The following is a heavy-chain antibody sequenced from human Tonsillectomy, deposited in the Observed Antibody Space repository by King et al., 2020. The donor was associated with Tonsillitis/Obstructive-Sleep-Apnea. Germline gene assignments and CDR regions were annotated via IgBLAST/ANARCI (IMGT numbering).Heavy chain of an antibody. J-gene: IGHJ4*02. V-gene: IGHV4-39*01. Sequence: QLQESGPGLVKPSETLSLTCTVSGGSISSSSYYWGWIRQPPGKGLEWIGGIYYSGSTYYNPSLKSRVTISVDTSKNQFSLKLSSVTAADTAVYYCARVKGLLPYYFDYWGQGTLVTVSS. D-gene: IGHD3-22*01. CDR3: ARVKGLLPYYFDY. CDR1: GGSISSSSYY. CDR2: IYYSGST.